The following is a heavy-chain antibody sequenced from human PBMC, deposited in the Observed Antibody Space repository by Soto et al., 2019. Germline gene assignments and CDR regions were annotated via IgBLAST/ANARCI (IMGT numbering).Heavy chain of an antibody. Sequence: PSETLSLTCTVSGGSISSSSYYWGWIRQPPGKGLEWIGSIYYSGSTYCNPSLKSRVTISVDTSKNQFSLKLSSVTAADTAVYYCARWDTHYYYGMDVWGQGTTVTVSS. J-gene: IGHJ6*02. V-gene: IGHV4-39*01. D-gene: IGHD5-18*01. CDR2: IYYSGST. CDR1: GGSISSSSYY. CDR3: ARWDTHYYYGMDV.